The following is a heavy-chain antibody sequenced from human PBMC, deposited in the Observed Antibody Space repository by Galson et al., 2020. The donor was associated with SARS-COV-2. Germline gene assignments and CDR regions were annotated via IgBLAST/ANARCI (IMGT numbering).Heavy chain of an antibody. V-gene: IGHV4-34*01. CDR1: GGSFSGYY. Sequence: SETLSLTCAVYGGSFSGYYWSWIGQPPGKGLEWIGEINHSGSTNYNPSLKSRVTISVDTSKNQFSLKLSSVTAADTAVYYCAREGKTTSSTFDYWGQGTLVTVSS. CDR2: INHSGST. CDR3: AREGKTTSSTFDY. J-gene: IGHJ4*02. D-gene: IGHD1-7*01.